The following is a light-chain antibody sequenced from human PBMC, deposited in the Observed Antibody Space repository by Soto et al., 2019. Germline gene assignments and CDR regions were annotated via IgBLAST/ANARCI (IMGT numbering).Light chain of an antibody. J-gene: IGKJ3*01. Sequence: DIQMTQSPSSLSVSVGDRVTITYRASQDIRNYLAWYQQKPGKVPKLLIYAASTLQSGVPSRFSGSGSGTDFTLTINSLQPEDIATYYCQKYDRAPFTFGPGTKVDFK. CDR2: AAS. V-gene: IGKV1-27*01. CDR1: QDIRNY. CDR3: QKYDRAPFT.